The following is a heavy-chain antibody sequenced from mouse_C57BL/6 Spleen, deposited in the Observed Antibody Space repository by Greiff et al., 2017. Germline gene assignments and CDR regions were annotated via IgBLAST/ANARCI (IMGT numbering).Heavy chain of an antibody. D-gene: IGHD3-2*02. Sequence: EVQLQQSGPELVKPGASVKISCKASGYTFTDYYMNWVKQSHGKSLEWIGDINPNNGGTSYNQKFKGKATLTVDKSSSTAYMELRSLTSEDSAVYYCATTAQATYFDYWGQGTTLTVSS. CDR1: GYTFTDYY. V-gene: IGHV1-26*01. CDR2: INPNNGGT. CDR3: ATTAQATYFDY. J-gene: IGHJ2*01.